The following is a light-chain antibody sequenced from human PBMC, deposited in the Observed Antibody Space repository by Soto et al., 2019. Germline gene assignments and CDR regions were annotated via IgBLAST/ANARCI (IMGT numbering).Light chain of an antibody. J-gene: IGKJ5*01. CDR3: QQLNTYPIT. CDR1: QGVSIY. V-gene: IGKV1-9*01. CDR2: AAS. Sequence: DIQLTQSPSFLSASVGERVTITCRVSQGVSIYLAWYQQKPGKAPKLLIYAASTLQSGVPSRFSGSGSGTAFTLTVSSLQPEDFATYYCQQLNTYPITFGQGTRLEIK.